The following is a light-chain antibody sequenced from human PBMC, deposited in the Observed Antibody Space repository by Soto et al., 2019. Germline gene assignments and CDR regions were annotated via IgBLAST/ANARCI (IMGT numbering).Light chain of an antibody. J-gene: IGLJ2*01. V-gene: IGLV2-14*03. Sequence: QSALTQPASVSGSPGQSITISCTGTSSDVGGYNYVSWYQQHPGKAPKLIIYDVSNRPSGVSNRFSGSKSGNTASLTIYGLQAEDEADYYCSSYTSSSTLLFGGGTKLTVL. CDR2: DVS. CDR1: SSDVGGYNY. CDR3: SSYTSSSTLL.